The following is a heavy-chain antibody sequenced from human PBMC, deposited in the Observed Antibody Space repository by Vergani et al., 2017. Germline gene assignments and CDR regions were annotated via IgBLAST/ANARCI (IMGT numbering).Heavy chain of an antibody. D-gene: IGHD3-3*01. CDR2: IYHSGST. V-gene: IGHV4-30-2*01. Sequence: QLQLQESGSGLVKPSQTLSLTCAVSGGSISSGGYSWSWIRQPPGKGLEWIGYIYHSGSTYYNPSLKSRVTISVDRSKNQFSLKLSSVTAADTAVYYCARGGRIYDFWSGDYRGYYYYGMDVWGQGTTVTVSS. CDR3: ARGGRIYDFWSGDYRGYYYYGMDV. J-gene: IGHJ6*02. CDR1: GGSISSGGYS.